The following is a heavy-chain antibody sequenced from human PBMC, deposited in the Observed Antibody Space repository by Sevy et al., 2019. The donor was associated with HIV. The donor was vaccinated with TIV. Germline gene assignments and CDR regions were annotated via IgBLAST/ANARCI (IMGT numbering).Heavy chain of an antibody. D-gene: IGHD5-18*01. CDR1: GFTFSSYW. CDR3: AGDRGYSYGPTAFGY. CDR2: IKQDGSEK. J-gene: IGHJ4*02. V-gene: IGHV3-7*01. Sequence: GGSLRLSCAASGFTFSSYWMSWVRQAPGKGLEWVANIKQDGSEKHYVDSVKGRITISRDNAKNSLYLQMNSLRAEDTAVYYCAGDRGYSYGPTAFGYWGQGTLVTVSS.